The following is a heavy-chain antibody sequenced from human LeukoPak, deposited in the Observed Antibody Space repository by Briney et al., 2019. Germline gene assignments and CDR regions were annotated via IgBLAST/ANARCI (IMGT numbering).Heavy chain of an antibody. CDR3: ARGGWYSDY. CDR1: GGSISSYY. Sequence: PSETLSLTCTVPGGSISSYYWSWIRQPPGKGLEWIGYIYNSGSTKYNPSLKSRVTMSMDTSKSQFSLKLSSVTAADTAVYYCARGGWYSDYWGQGTLVTVSS. J-gene: IGHJ4*02. D-gene: IGHD6-19*01. CDR2: IYNSGST. V-gene: IGHV4-59*01.